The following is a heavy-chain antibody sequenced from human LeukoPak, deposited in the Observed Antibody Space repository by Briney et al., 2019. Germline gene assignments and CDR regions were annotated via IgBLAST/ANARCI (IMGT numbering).Heavy chain of an antibody. V-gene: IGHV3-21*01. J-gene: IGHJ4*02. D-gene: IGHD1-26*01. CDR2: FSSSGSDI. CDR1: VYTLSRYS. CDR3: ARYSGSYSDFDY. Sequence: GGSLRLSCAASVYTLSRYSINWVRQAPGKGLEWVWSFSSSGSDIYYADSVGSGFTTSRDNAKNSLYLQMSSVRAEDTAVYYCARYSGSYSDFDYWGQGTVVTVSS.